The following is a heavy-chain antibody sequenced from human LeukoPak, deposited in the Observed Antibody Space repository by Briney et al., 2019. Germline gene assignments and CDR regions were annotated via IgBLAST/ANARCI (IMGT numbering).Heavy chain of an antibody. CDR1: GGCVSYYH. CDR3: ARARLSGWAFDY. J-gene: IGHJ4*02. D-gene: IGHD6-19*01. Sequence: PSEILYLTPTVDGGCVSYYHWSWIRKPPGKGMEWIGYIYHSGSTYYNPSLPSRVTISVDRSKNQFSLKLCSVTAADTAVYYCARARLSGWAFDYWGQGTLVTVSS. V-gene: IGHV4-30-2*01. CDR2: IYHSGST.